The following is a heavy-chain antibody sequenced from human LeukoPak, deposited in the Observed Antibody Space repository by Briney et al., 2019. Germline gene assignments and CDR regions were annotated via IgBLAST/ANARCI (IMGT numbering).Heavy chain of an antibody. CDR2: IYYSGST. CDR3: ARTTVTTFDY. CDR1: GGSISSYY. J-gene: IGHJ4*02. Sequence: SETLSLTCTVSGGSISSYYWSWIRQPPGKGLEWIGYIYYSGSTNYNPSLKSRVTISVDTSKNQFSLKLNSVTTADTAVYYCARTTVTTFDYWGQGTLVTVSS. D-gene: IGHD4-17*01. V-gene: IGHV4-59*01.